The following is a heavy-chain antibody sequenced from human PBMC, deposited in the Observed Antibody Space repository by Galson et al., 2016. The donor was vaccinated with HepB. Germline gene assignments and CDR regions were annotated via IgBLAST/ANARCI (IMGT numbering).Heavy chain of an antibody. CDR3: ATVPGWESGIYDH. Sequence: SETLSLTCRVSGDSIGSSSYHWAWIRQPPGKGLEWIESIYYVGRAYYRSSLKSRLTISLDPAKNHISLNLTSVTAADTAVYYCATVPGWESGIYDHWGQGTLVSVSS. CDR1: GDSIGSSSYH. D-gene: IGHD1-26*01. CDR2: IYYVGRA. V-gene: IGHV4-39*02. J-gene: IGHJ4*02.